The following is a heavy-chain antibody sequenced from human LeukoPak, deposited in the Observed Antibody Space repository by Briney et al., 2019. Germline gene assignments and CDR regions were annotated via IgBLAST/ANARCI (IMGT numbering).Heavy chain of an antibody. Sequence: GSLRLSCAASGFTFSSYSMNWVRQAPGKGLEWVSSISSSSNYIYYADSVKGRFTISRDNAKNSLYLQMNSLRAEDTAVYYCARDFKTILGVVDYWGQGTLVTVSS. CDR1: GFTFSSYS. CDR2: ISSSSNYI. CDR3: ARDFKTILGVVDY. J-gene: IGHJ4*02. D-gene: IGHD3-3*01. V-gene: IGHV3-21*01.